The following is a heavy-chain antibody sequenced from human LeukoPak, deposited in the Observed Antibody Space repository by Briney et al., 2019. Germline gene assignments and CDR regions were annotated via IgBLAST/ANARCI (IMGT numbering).Heavy chain of an antibody. Sequence: SETLSLTCVVSGYSISTGYYWGWIRPPPGKGLGWIGSIYHSGNTYHSPSLKSRVTISVDTYKNQFSLNLPSVTAADTAVYYCARRPSGSTAGDHRPDWYFDLWGPGTLVTVSS. CDR3: ARRPSGSTAGDHRPDWYFDL. CDR1: GYSISTGYY. CDR2: IYHSGNT. D-gene: IGHD7-27*01. J-gene: IGHJ2*01. V-gene: IGHV4-38-2*01.